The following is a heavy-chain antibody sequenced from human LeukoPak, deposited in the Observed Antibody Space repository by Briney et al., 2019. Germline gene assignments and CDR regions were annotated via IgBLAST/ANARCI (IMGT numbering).Heavy chain of an antibody. CDR3: AKAWWNSHLGFDC. J-gene: IGHJ4*02. Sequence: GGSLRLSCAASGFTFNKYAMSWVRQAPGKGLEWVSGISDSGGSTYYADSVKGRFIISRDNSKNTLYLQMNSLRAEDTALCYCAKAWWNSHLGFDCWGQGTLVTVSS. CDR2: ISDSGGST. CDR1: GFTFNKYA. V-gene: IGHV3-23*01. D-gene: IGHD2-15*01.